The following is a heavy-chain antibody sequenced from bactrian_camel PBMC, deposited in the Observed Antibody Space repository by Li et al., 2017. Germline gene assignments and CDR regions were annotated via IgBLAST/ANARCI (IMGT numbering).Heavy chain of an antibody. CDR1: GFAFGTSL. J-gene: IGHJ6*01. V-gene: IGHV3S1*01. Sequence: HVQLVESGGGLVQTGGSLTLSCAATGFAFGTSLMTWVRQAPGKGFEWVGHINTGGAGTAYAQSAKGRFTISLDTAKTTLYLQMINLKPEDTAMYYCASMNDGVWVSAIQALSRPAEFGYWGQGTQVTVS. CDR3: ASMNDGVWVSAIQALSRPAEFGY. D-gene: IGHD3*01. CDR2: INTGGAGT.